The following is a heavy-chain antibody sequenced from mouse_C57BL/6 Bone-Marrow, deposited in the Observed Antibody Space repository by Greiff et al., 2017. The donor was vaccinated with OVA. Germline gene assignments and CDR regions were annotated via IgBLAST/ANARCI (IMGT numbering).Heavy chain of an antibody. CDR2: IDPSDSYT. D-gene: IGHD1-1*01. CDR3: ARQGTTVVALYYYAMDY. J-gene: IGHJ4*01. CDR1: GYTFTSYW. Sequence: VQLQQPGAELVKPGASVKLSCKASGYTFTSYWMQWVKQRPGQGLEWIGEIDPSDSYTNYNQKFKGKATLTVDTSSSTAYMQLSSLTSEDSAVYYCARQGTTVVALYYYAMDYWGQGTSVTVSS. V-gene: IGHV1-50*01.